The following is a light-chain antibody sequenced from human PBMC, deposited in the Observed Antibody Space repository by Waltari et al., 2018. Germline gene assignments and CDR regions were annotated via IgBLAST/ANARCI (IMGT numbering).Light chain of an antibody. J-gene: IGKJ2*01. CDR1: QTILTW. CDR2: KAS. Sequence: DTQVTQSPSTLSASVGDSVTITCRASQTILTWMAWYQQKPGKAPKLLIYKASRLESGVPSRFSGTASGTEFTLTISSLQPDDSETYYCQQYHDYSTFGQGTKLEIK. V-gene: IGKV1-5*03. CDR3: QQYHDYST.